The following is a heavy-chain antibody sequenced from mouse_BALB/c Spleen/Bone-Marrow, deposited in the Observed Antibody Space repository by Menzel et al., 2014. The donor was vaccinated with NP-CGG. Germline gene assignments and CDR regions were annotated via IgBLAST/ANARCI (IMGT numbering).Heavy chain of an antibody. Sequence: EVQGVESGGDLVKPGGSLKLSCAASGFTFSSYGMSWVRQTPDKRLEWVATISSGGSYIYYPDSVKGRFTISRDNANNTLYLQMSSLKSEDSAMYFCARRGTTVQYYYPMDYWGQGTSVTVSS. CDR3: ARRGTTVQYYYPMDY. CDR2: ISSGGSYI. V-gene: IGHV5-6*01. D-gene: IGHD1-1*01. J-gene: IGHJ4*01. CDR1: GFTFSSYG.